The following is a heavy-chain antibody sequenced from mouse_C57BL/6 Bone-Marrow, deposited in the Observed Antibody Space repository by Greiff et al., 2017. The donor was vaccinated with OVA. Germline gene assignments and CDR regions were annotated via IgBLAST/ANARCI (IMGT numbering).Heavy chain of an antibody. V-gene: IGHV1-64*01. CDR3: ARGNWAYWYFDV. CDR1: GYTFTSYW. Sequence: VQLQQPGAELVKPGASVKLSCKASGYTFTSYWMHWVKQRPGQGLEWIGMIHPNSGSTNYNEKFKSKATLTVDNSSSTAYMQLSSLTSEDSAVYYCARGNWAYWYFDVWGTGTTVTVSS. CDR2: IHPNSGST. D-gene: IGHD4-1*01. J-gene: IGHJ1*03.